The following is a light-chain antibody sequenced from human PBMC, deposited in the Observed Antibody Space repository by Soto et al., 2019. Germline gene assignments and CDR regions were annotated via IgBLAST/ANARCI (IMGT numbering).Light chain of an antibody. CDR3: QQYNTFWT. Sequence: DIQMTQSPSSLSAPVGDRVTITCRASQSISSWLAWYLQKPGKAPKLLIHKASSLQSGVPSRFSGSGSGTDFTLTISSLQADDFATYYCQQYNTFWTFGQGTKVDI. CDR1: QSISSW. CDR2: KAS. J-gene: IGKJ1*01. V-gene: IGKV1-5*03.